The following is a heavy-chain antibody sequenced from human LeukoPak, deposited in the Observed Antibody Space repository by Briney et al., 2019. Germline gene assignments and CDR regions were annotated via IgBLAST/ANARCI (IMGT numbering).Heavy chain of an antibody. Sequence: GESLRISCEGSGYSFTSHWISWVRQMPGKGLEWIGRIDPSDSYTDYSPSFQGHVTISADKSINTAYLQWSSLKASDTAMYYCARRTNYGGYYGWYFDLWGRGTLVTVSS. CDR1: GYSFTSHW. V-gene: IGHV5-10-1*01. J-gene: IGHJ2*01. CDR2: IDPSDSYT. D-gene: IGHD4-17*01. CDR3: ARRTNYGGYYGWYFDL.